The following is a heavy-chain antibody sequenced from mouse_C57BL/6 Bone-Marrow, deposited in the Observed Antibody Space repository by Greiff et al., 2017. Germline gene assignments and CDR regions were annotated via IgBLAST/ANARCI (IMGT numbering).Heavy chain of an antibody. V-gene: IGHV1-82*01. CDR2: IYPGDGDT. CDR1: GYAFSSSW. J-gene: IGHJ3*01. CDR3: ARGGYDAWFAY. Sequence: VKLQESGPELVKPGASVKISCKASGYAFSSSWMNWVKQRPGKGLEWIGRIYPGDGDTNYNGKFKGKATLTADKSSSTAYMQRSSLTSEDSAVYFCARGGYDAWFAYWGQGTLVTVSA. D-gene: IGHD2-2*01.